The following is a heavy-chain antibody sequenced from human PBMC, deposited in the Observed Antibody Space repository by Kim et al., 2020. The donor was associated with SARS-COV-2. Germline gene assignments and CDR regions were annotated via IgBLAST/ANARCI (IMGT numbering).Heavy chain of an antibody. CDR2: TI. CDR3: ARDRGYYFDY. J-gene: IGHJ4*02. Sequence: TISYADSVKCRFTISRDNAKNSLYLQMNSLRAEDTAVYYCARDRGYYFDYWGQGTLVTVSS. V-gene: IGHV3-11*01. D-gene: IGHD3-10*01.